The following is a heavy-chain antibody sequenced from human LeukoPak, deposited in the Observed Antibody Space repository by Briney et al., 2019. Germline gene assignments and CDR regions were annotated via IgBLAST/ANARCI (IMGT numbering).Heavy chain of an antibody. D-gene: IGHD2/OR15-2a*01. J-gene: IGHJ5*02. CDR2: YGTT. V-gene: IGHV1-69*13. Sequence: SVKVSCKAAGGTFNIYPITWVRQAPGQGLEWMGGYGTTNDAQKFQGRVTITADDSTNTAYMELRSLRYEDTGIYYCARGIIGSRGWFDAWGQGTLVTVSS. CDR1: GGTFNIYP. CDR3: ARGIIGSRGWFDA.